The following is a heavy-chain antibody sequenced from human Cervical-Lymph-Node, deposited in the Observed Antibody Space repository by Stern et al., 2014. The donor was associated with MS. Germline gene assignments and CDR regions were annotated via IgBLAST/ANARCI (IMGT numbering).Heavy chain of an antibody. CDR2: IRRKAYGGTT. D-gene: IGHD3-3*01. Sequence: VQLVESGGGLVKPGRSLRLSCSASGFTFGDYAMSWFRQAPGKGLEWVGFIRRKAYGGTTEYAASVRGRFPISRDDSKSTAYLQMNSLKTEDSAVYYCARGVTIFGVIGGAFDPWGQGTLVTVSS. CDR1: GFTFGDYA. J-gene: IGHJ5*02. CDR3: ARGVTIFGVIGGAFDP. V-gene: IGHV3-49*05.